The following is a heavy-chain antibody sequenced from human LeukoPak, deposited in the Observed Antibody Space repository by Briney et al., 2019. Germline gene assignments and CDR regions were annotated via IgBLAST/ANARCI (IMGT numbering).Heavy chain of an antibody. V-gene: IGHV4-39*01. D-gene: IGHD3-10*01. CDR1: GGSISSSSYY. Sequence: SETLSLTCTVSGGSISSSSYYWGWIRQPPGKGLEWIGSIYYSGSTYYNPSLKGRVTISVDTSKNQFSLKLSSVTAADTAVYYCASRDFYYYGTGKDYWGQGTLVTVSS. CDR2: IYYSGST. J-gene: IGHJ4*02. CDR3: ASRDFYYYGTGKDY.